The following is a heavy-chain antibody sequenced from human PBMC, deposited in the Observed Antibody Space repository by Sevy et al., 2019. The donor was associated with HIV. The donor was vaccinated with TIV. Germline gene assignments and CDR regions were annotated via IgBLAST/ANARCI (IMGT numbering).Heavy chain of an antibody. J-gene: IGHJ1*01. Sequence: GGSLRLSCAASGFTFSRYSMHWVRQAPGKGLEWVATISFDASNKHYADSVKGRFTISGDNFQHSLFLQMNSLRPEDTAVYYCALERLSSDVAEYFQNWGQGTLVTVSS. V-gene: IGHV3-30*04. CDR3: ALERLSSDVAEYFQN. D-gene: IGHD1-1*01. CDR2: ISFDASNK. CDR1: GFTFSRYS.